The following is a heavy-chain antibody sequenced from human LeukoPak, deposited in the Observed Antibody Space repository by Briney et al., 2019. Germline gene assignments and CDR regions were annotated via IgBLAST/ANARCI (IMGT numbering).Heavy chain of an antibody. CDR1: GFSFSGHR. CDR3: ARALTTLTYEGY. Sequence: GGSLRLSCTASGFSFSGHRMHWARQLPGKGLVWVSRISPTGSTTSYADSVKGRFTVSRDNAKNTLYLQMNSLRAEDTAVYYCARALTTLTYEGYWGQGTLVTVSS. J-gene: IGHJ4*02. CDR2: ISPTGSTT. D-gene: IGHD1-1*01. V-gene: IGHV3-74*01.